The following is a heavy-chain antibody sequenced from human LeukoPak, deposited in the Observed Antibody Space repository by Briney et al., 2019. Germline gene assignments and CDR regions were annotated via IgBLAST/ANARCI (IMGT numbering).Heavy chain of an antibody. Sequence: SETMSLPCTVSGGSISSGSYFWSWIRQPAGKGLEWIGYIYYSGSTNYNPSLKSRDTISVDTSKNQFSLKLSSVTAADTAVYYCARTTEGGYTYDYFYYYYMDVWGKGTTVTISS. J-gene: IGHJ6*03. CDR3: ARTTEGGYTYDYFYYYYMDV. D-gene: IGHD5-18*01. CDR1: GGSISSGSYF. CDR2: IYYSGST. V-gene: IGHV4-61*10.